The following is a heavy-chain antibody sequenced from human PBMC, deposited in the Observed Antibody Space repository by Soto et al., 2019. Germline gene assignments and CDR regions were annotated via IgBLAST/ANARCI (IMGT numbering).Heavy chain of an antibody. J-gene: IGHJ3*01. CDR1: GGTFNNYA. CDR2: VIPDFGAA. CDR3: AREPYFYVRTSYFYVKDIFNV. D-gene: IGHD3-22*01. Sequence: SVKVSCKASGGTFNNYAISWLRQAPGQGLEWMGGVIPDFGAANYAQKVQGRVTITADESTSTAYMELRNLRYEETAVYYCAREPYFYVRTSYFYVKDIFNVWGQGTEVTVSS. V-gene: IGHV1-69*13.